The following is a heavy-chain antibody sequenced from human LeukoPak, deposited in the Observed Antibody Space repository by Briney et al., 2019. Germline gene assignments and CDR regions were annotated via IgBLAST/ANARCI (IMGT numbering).Heavy chain of an antibody. CDR2: ISGSGGNT. D-gene: IGHD4-17*01. J-gene: IGHJ4*02. CDR1: GFTFSSYA. V-gene: IGHV3-23*01. CDR3: AKDLYGDHDFDC. Sequence: GGSLRLSCAASGFTFSSYAMSWVRQAPGKGLEWVSVISGSGGNTYYADSVKDRFTISRDNSKNTLYLQLNSLRAEDTAVYYCAKDLYGDHDFDCWGQGTLVTVSS.